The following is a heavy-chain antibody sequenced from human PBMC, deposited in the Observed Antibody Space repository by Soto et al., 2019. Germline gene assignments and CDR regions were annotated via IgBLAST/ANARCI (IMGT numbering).Heavy chain of an antibody. J-gene: IGHJ6*02. Sequence: QITLKESGPTLVKPTQTLTLTCTFSGFSLSTSGVGVGWIRQPPGKALEWLALIYWDDVKRYSPSLKSRLTNPKDTSKNQVVPTMTNMDPVDTATYYCAHFPGGIRIRGYYAMDVWGQGTTVTVSS. CDR1: GFSLSTSGVG. CDR2: IYWDDVK. CDR3: AHFPGGIRIRGYYAMDV. D-gene: IGHD3-3*02. V-gene: IGHV2-5*02.